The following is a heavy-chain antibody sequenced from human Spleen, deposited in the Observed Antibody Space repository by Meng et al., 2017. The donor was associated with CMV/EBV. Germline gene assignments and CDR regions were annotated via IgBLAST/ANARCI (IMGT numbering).Heavy chain of an antibody. CDR3: ASELTGASPGGMDV. V-gene: IGHV4-34*01. CDR1: GGSFSGYY. CDR2: IYYSGST. Sequence: SETLSLTCAVYGGSFSGYYWSWIRQPPGKGLEWIGSIYYSGSTYYNPSLKSRVTISVDTSKNQFSLKLSSVTAADTAVYYCASELTGASPGGMDVWGQGTTVTVSS. J-gene: IGHJ6*02. D-gene: IGHD7-27*01.